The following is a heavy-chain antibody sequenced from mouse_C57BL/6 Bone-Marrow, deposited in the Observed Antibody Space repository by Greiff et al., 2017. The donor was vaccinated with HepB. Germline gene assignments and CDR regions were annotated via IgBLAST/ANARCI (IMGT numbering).Heavy chain of an antibody. D-gene: IGHD2-2*01. Sequence: QVQLQQPGAELVKPGASVKMSCKASGYTFTSYWITWVKQRPGQGLEWIGDIYPGSGSTNYNEKFKSKITLAVDTSSSTAYMQHSSLTSEDSAVYYCATDAYDGEGAMDYWGQGTSVTVSS. J-gene: IGHJ4*01. V-gene: IGHV1-55*01. CDR3: ATDAYDGEGAMDY. CDR2: IYPGSGST. CDR1: GYTFTSYW.